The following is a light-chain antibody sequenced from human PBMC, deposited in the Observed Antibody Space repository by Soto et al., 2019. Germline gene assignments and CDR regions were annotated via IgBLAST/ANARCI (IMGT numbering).Light chain of an antibody. J-gene: IGKJ1*01. CDR2: GAS. Sequence: EVVMAQVPATLSVSPGERVTLSFRSSQSVGSNLAWYQQKPGQSPRLLIYGASTRATGIPDRFSGTGSETDFTLTISRLEPEDFAVYYCQQCSYSPRTFGQGTKVDIK. CDR1: QSVGSN. CDR3: QQCSYSPRT. V-gene: IGKV3D-15*01.